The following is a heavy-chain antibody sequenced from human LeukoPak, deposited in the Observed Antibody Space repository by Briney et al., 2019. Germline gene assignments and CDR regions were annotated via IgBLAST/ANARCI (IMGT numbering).Heavy chain of an antibody. CDR3: ARDRGEKIGQQLVVYYYYMDV. V-gene: IGHV3-21*04. Sequence: PGGSLRLSCAASGFTFSSYSMNWVRQAPGKGLEWVSSISTSSIYIYYADSVKGRFTISRGNAKNSLYLQMNSLRAEDTAVYYCARDRGEKIGQQLVVYYYYMDVWGKGTTVTVSS. CDR2: ISTSSIYI. CDR1: GFTFSSYS. D-gene: IGHD6-13*01. J-gene: IGHJ6*03.